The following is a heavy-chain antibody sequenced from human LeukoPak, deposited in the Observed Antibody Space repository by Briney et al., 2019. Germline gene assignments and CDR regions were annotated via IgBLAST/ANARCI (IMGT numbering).Heavy chain of an antibody. Sequence: PGGSLRLSCAASGFTFSSYSMNWVRQAPGKGLEWVSSISSSSSYIYYADSVKGRFTISRDNAKNSLYLQMNSLRAEDTAVYYCAKDHESGQWLVRTIRGYFDYWGQGTLVTVSS. CDR1: GFTFSSYS. J-gene: IGHJ4*02. V-gene: IGHV3-21*04. CDR3: AKDHESGQWLVRTIRGYFDY. D-gene: IGHD6-19*01. CDR2: ISSSSSYI.